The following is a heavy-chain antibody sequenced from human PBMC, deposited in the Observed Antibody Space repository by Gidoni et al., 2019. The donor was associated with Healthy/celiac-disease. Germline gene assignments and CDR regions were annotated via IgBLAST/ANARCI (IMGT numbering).Heavy chain of an antibody. J-gene: IGHJ4*02. Sequence: QVQLVQSGAEVKQPGASVTVSCKASGYTFTGYYMHWVRQAPGQGLEWMGWINPNSGGTNYAQKFQGRVTMTRDTSISTAYMELSRLRSDDTAVYYCARDQKKGDAHFDWWGQGTLVTVSS. CDR2: INPNSGGT. CDR1: GYTFTGYY. CDR3: ARDQKKGDAHFDW. V-gene: IGHV1-2*02.